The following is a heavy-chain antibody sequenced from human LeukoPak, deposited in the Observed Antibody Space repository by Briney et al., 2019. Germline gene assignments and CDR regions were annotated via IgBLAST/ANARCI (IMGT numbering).Heavy chain of an antibody. CDR2: INQDGSEK. V-gene: IGHV3-7*01. D-gene: IGHD6-13*01. Sequence: GSLRLSCAASGFTFSSYWMSWVRQAPGKGLEWVANINQDGSEKYYVDSVKGRFTISRDNAKNSLYLQMNSLRAEDSAVYYCAKAVSSWYSWFDPWGQGTLVTVSS. CDR1: GFTFSSYW. CDR3: AKAVSSWYSWFDP. J-gene: IGHJ5*02.